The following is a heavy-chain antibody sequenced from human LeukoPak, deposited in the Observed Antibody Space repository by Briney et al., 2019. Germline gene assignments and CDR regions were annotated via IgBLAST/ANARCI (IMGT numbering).Heavy chain of an antibody. CDR1: GYSISRGYY. V-gene: IGHV4-38-2*01. CDR2: IYHSGNI. Sequence: SETLSLTCAVSGYSISRGYYWGWLRQPPGKGLEWIGSIYHSGNIYYNPSLKSRVTISVDTSKNRISLKLSSVTATDTAVYYCARHYFWSGYYFDYWGQGTLVTVSS. J-gene: IGHJ4*02. CDR3: ARHYFWSGYYFDY. D-gene: IGHD3-3*01.